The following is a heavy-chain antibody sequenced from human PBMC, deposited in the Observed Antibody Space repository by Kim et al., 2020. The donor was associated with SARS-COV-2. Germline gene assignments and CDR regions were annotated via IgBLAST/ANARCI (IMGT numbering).Heavy chain of an antibody. CDR2: IYYSGST. CDR1: GGSISSGDYY. CDR3: ARAKYSSPTGGLYYYYYSMYV. D-gene: IGHD6-6*01. J-gene: IGHJ6*03. Sequence: SETLSLTCTVSGGSISSGDYYWSGIRQPPGKGLEWIGYIYYSGSTYYNPSLKSRVTISVDTSTNPFSLKLSSVTAADTAVYYCARAKYSSPTGGLYYYYYSMYVWGKGTTGTVSS. V-gene: IGHV4-30-4*01.